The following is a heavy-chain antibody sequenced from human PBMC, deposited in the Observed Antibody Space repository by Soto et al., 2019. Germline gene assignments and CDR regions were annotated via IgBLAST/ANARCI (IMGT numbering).Heavy chain of an antibody. J-gene: IGHJ4*02. CDR2: ISYDGSNK. D-gene: IGHD2-21*02. Sequence: PGGSLRLSCAAFGFTFSSYAMHWVRQAPGKGLEWVAVISYDGSNKYYADSVKGRFTISRDNSKNTLYLQMNSLRAEDTAVYYCARDSVTIVVVTAIHDPFFDYWGQGTLVTVPS. CDR3: ARDSVTIVVVTAIHDPFFDY. CDR1: GFTFSSYA. V-gene: IGHV3-30-3*01.